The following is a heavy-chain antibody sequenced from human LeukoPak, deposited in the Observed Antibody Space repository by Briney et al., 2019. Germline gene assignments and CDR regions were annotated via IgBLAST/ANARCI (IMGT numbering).Heavy chain of an antibody. Sequence: GAPVKVSCKASGYTFTGYYMHWVRQAPGQGLEWMGRINPNSGGTNYAQKFQSRVAMTRDTSISTAYMELSRLRSDDTAVYYCARNFIAVPDYWGQGTLVTVSS. J-gene: IGHJ4*02. D-gene: IGHD6-19*01. V-gene: IGHV1-2*06. CDR1: GYTFTGYY. CDR3: ARNFIAVPDY. CDR2: INPNSGGT.